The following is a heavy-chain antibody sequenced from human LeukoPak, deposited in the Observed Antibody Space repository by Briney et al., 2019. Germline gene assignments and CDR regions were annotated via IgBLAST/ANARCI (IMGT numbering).Heavy chain of an antibody. CDR1: GYTFTGYY. D-gene: IGHD1-26*01. Sequence: ASVKVSCKASGYTFTGYYMHWVRQAPGQGLEWMGWINPNSGGTNYVQKFQGRVTMTRDTSISTAYMELSRLRSDDTAVYYCARPPFPWELNLLDYWGQGTLVTVSS. CDR2: INPNSGGT. CDR3: ARPPFPWELNLLDY. V-gene: IGHV1-2*02. J-gene: IGHJ4*02.